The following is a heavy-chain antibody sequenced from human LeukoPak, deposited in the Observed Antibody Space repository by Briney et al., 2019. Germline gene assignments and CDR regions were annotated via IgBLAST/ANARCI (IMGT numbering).Heavy chain of an antibody. D-gene: IGHD3-22*01. Sequence: SVKVSCKASGGTFSSYAISWVRQAPGQGLEWMGRIIPTLGIANYAQKFQGRVTITADKSTSTAYMELSSLRSEDTAVYYCASGYYDSSGYWSAEYFQHWGQGTLVTVSS. J-gene: IGHJ1*01. CDR1: GGTFSSYA. CDR2: IIPTLGIA. CDR3: ASGYYDSSGYWSAEYFQH. V-gene: IGHV1-69*04.